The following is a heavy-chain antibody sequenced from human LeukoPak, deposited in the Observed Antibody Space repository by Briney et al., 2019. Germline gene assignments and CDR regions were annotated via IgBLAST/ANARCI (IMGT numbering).Heavy chain of an antibody. CDR3: ARGPTISETGYFDY. CDR1: GGSSSSYY. D-gene: IGHD1-1*01. Sequence: QPSETLSLTCAVYGGSSSSYYWSWIRQSPGKGLEWIAEINHRGDTNYNPSVKSRVTISVDTSKNQFSLKVTSLTAADTAVYYCARGPTISETGYFDYWGQGTLVTVSS. V-gene: IGHV4-34*01. CDR2: INHRGDT. J-gene: IGHJ4*03.